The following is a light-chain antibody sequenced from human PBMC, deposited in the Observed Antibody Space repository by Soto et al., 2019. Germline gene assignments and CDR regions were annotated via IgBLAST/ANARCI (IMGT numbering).Light chain of an antibody. Sequence: EIVLTQSPGTLSLSPGQRATLSCRASQSVSSDYLAWFQQKPGQAPRLLIYGASSRATGIPERFSGSGSGTDFTLTISRLEPEDFALYYCQQYGRLPRTFAQGTKVEIK. J-gene: IGKJ1*01. CDR3: QQYGRLPRT. V-gene: IGKV3-20*01. CDR2: GAS. CDR1: QSVSSDY.